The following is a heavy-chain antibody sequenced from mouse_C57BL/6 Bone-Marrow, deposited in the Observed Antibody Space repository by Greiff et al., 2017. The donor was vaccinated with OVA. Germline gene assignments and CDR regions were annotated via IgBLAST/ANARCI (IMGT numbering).Heavy chain of an antibody. CDR3: ARNWDVGFDY. J-gene: IGHJ2*01. Sequence: AADGVDFSRYWMSWVRRAPGKGLEWIGEINPDSSTINYAPSLKDKFIISRDNAKNTLYLQMSKVRSEDTALYYCARNWDVGFDYWGQGTTLTVSS. CDR1: GVDFSRYW. D-gene: IGHD4-1*01. V-gene: IGHV4-1*01. CDR2: INPDSSTI.